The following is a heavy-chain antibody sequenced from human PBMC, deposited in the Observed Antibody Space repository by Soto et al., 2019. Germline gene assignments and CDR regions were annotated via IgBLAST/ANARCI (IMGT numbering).Heavy chain of an antibody. D-gene: IGHD3-3*01. CDR1: GGTFSSYA. Sequence: ASVKVSCKASGGTFSSYAISWVRQAPGQGLEWMGGIIPIFGTANYAQKFRGRVTITADKSTSTAYMELSSLRSEDTAVYYCARCESGYSYYYGMDVWGQGTTVTVSS. CDR3: ARCESGYSYYYGMDV. CDR2: IIPIFGTA. V-gene: IGHV1-69*06. J-gene: IGHJ6*02.